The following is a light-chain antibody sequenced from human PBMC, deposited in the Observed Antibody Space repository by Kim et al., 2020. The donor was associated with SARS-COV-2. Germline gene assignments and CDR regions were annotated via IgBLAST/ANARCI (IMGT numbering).Light chain of an antibody. CDR1: HSVSGN. CDR3: QQYDNWPLT. V-gene: IGKV3-15*01. J-gene: IGKJ1*01. CDR2: DAS. Sequence: GSPGERAPLSCRASHSVSGNLAWYQQKPGQAPRLLIYDASTGATDIPARFSGSGSGTEFTLTISSLQSEDFAVYYCQQYDNWPLTFGQGTKVDIK.